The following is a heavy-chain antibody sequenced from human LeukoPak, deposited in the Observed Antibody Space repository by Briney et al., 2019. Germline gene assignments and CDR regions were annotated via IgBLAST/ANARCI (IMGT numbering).Heavy chain of an antibody. D-gene: IGHD4/OR15-4a*01. Sequence: ASVKVSCKASGNTFTGYYIHWVRQARGQGLEWMGWINPNSGDTNYAQKFQGRVTMTRDTSISTAYMEVSRLRSDDTAVYYCARGEAVLTHFDYWGQGTLVTVSS. CDR1: GNTFTGYY. CDR3: ARGEAVLTHFDY. CDR2: INPNSGDT. V-gene: IGHV1-2*02. J-gene: IGHJ4*02.